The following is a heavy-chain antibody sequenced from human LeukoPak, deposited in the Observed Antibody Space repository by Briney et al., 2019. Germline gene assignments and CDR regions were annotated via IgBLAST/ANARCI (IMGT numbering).Heavy chain of an antibody. D-gene: IGHD3-16*01. CDR2: INPKSGVT. V-gene: IGHV1-2*02. CDR1: GYTFSDYF. Sequence: GASVKASCKASGYTFSDYFVHWVRQAPGQGLEWMGWINPKSGVTKYTQKFQGRVTIVRDTATSTVYMDLSSLTSDDTAVYFCARGWGSLYYFDFWGQGTLVTVSS. J-gene: IGHJ4*02. CDR3: ARGWGSLYYFDF.